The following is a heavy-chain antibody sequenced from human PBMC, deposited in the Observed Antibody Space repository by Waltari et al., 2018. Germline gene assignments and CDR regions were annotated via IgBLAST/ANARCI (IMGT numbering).Heavy chain of an antibody. Sequence: QEQLQESGPGLVKPSETLSLTCTVSGGSISSSYWSWIRQPPGKGLEWIGYIYYSGSTNYNPSLKSRVTISVDTSKNQFSLKLSSVTAADTAVYYCARDSTHSGSGYTGFDYWGQGTLVTVSS. CDR3: ARDSTHSGSGYTGFDY. J-gene: IGHJ4*02. D-gene: IGHD1-26*01. CDR1: GGSISSSY. CDR2: IYYSGST. V-gene: IGHV4-59*01.